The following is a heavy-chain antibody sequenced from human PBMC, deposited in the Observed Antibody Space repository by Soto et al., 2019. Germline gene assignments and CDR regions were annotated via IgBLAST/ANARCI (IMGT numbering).Heavy chain of an antibody. CDR1: GYTFSRSG. J-gene: IGHJ6*02. CDR3: ARSGSVPYYYYGLDV. D-gene: IGHD1-26*01. V-gene: IGHV1-18*01. CDR2: ISTYNGDA. Sequence: QVQLVQSGAEVRKPGASVKVSCKTSGYTFSRSGISWVRQAPGQGLEWMGWISTYNGDANYAQKLQGRVTMTTHTSTSTAFMELGSLTSDDTAVYYCARSGSVPYYYYGLDVWGQGTTVTVSS.